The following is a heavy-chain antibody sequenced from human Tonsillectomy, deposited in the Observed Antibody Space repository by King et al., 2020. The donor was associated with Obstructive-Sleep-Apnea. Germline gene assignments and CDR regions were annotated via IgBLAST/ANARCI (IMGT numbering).Heavy chain of an antibody. Sequence: VQLVESGAEVKKPGSSVKVSCKASGGTFSSYAISWVRQAPGQGLEWMGGIIPILGIANYAQKFQGRVTITADKSTSTAYMELSSLRSEDTAVYYCARDFTMVRGESRLGWFDPWGQGTLVTVSS. CDR1: GGTFSSYA. V-gene: IGHV1-69*09. D-gene: IGHD3-10*01. J-gene: IGHJ5*02. CDR2: IIPILGIA. CDR3: ARDFTMVRGESRLGWFDP.